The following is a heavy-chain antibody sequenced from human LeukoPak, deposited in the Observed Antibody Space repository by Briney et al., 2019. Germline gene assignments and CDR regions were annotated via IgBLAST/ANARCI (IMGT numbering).Heavy chain of an antibody. J-gene: IGHJ5*02. CDR2: ISGSGDGT. D-gene: IGHD1-14*01. V-gene: IGHV3-23*01. CDR1: GFTFNSDA. CDR3: ANKPAGFDP. Sequence: GGSLRLSCTSSGFTFNSDAMTWVRQAPGKGLEWVSSISGSGDGTYYADSVKGRFTISRDNSKNTLYLQMNSLRAEDTAVYYCANKPAGFDPWGQGTLVTVSS.